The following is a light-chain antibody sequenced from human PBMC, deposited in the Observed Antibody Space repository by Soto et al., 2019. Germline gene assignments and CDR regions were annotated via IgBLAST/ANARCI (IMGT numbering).Light chain of an antibody. V-gene: IGKV3-15*01. Sequence: EIVMTQSPATLSVSPGESGTLSCRASQNIRGNLAWYQQKPGQAPRLLIYDASTRATGIPDRFSGGGSGTEFTLTISSLQSEDFVVYYCQQYNSWPPITFGQGTRLEIK. CDR3: QQYNSWPPIT. CDR1: QNIRGN. J-gene: IGKJ5*01. CDR2: DAS.